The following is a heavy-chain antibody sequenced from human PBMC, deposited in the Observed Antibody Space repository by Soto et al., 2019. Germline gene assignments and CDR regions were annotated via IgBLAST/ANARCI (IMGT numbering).Heavy chain of an antibody. CDR3: ARGSQNFWMREDAFDI. D-gene: IGHD3-3*01. CDR2: IHSSSRYI. J-gene: IGHJ3*02. CDR1: GFSFSTYS. Sequence: EVQLVESGGGQVKPGGSLRLSCAASGFSFSTYSMNWVRQAPGKGLEWVSSIHSSSRYIYYADSVKGRFTISRDNAKNSLFLQMSSLRAEDTAVYYCARGSQNFWMREDAFDIWGQVTMVSVSS. V-gene: IGHV3-21*01.